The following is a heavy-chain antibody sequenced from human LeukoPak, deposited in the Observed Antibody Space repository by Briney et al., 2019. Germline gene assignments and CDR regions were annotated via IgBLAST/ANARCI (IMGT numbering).Heavy chain of an antibody. CDR3: TTFDGSYSSGWYWPPYYYYYYMDV. CDR1: GFTLSNAW. J-gene: IGHJ6*03. V-gene: IGHV3-15*01. Sequence: GGSLRLSCAASGFTLSNAWMNWVRQAPGKGLEWVGLIKSKTNGETTDYAAPVKGRFTISRDDSKNTLYLQMNSLKTEDTAVYYCTTFDGSYSSGWYWPPYYYYYYMDVWGKGTTVTVSS. D-gene: IGHD6-19*01. CDR2: IKSKTNGETT.